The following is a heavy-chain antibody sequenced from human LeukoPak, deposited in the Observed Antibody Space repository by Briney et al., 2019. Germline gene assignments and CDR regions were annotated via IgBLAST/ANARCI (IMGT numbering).Heavy chain of an antibody. J-gene: IGHJ4*02. CDR3: AKDRVGGSRYQLDY. V-gene: IGHV3-9*01. Sequence: PGRSVRLSCAASGFSFDDYSMHWVRQAPGRGREWVSGIFWNSGSIGYADSVKGRLTISRANAKNSLYLQMNSLTPEDTPLYYCAKDRVGGSRYQLDYWGQGTLVTVSS. CDR1: GFSFDDYS. CDR2: IFWNSGSI. D-gene: IGHD2-15*01.